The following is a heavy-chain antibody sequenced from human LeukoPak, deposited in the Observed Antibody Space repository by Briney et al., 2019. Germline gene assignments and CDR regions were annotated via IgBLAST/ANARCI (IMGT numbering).Heavy chain of an antibody. CDR1: GGSFSGYY. CDR2: INHSGST. J-gene: IGHJ6*02. Sequence: PETLSLTCAVYGGSFSGYYWSWIRQPPGKGLEWIGEINHSGSTNYNPSLKSRVTISVDTSKNQFSLKLSSVTAADTAVYYCARHVRYCSSTSCYMVSYGMDVWGQGTTVTVSS. V-gene: IGHV4-34*01. D-gene: IGHD2-2*02. CDR3: ARHVRYCSSTSCYMVSYGMDV.